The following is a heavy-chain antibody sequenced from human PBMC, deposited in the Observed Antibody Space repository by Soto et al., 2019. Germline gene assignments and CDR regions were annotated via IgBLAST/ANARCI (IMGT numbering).Heavy chain of an antibody. CDR2: IYYSGST. CDR3: ARTKSTYYYGSGFFDP. CDR1: GGSISTHY. Sequence: QVQLQESGPGLVKPSETLSLTCTVSGGSISTHYWNWIRQPPGKGLEWIGYIYYSGSTNYNPSLKSRVTISLDTSKNQFSLKLSSVTAADTAVYYCARTKSTYYYGSGFFDPWGQGTLVTVSS. D-gene: IGHD3-10*01. J-gene: IGHJ5*02. V-gene: IGHV4-59*11.